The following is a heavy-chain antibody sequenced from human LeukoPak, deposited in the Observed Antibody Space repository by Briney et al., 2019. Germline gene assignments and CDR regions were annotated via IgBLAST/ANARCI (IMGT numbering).Heavy chain of an antibody. CDR1: GFTFDDYT. V-gene: IGHV3-43*01. Sequence: GGSLRLSCAASGFTFDDYTMHWVRQAPGKGLEWVSLISWDGGSTYYADSVKGRFTISRDNSKNSLYLQMNSLRTEDTALYYCAKDGVDGRILDYWGQGTLVTVSS. CDR2: ISWDGGST. D-gene: IGHD2-21*01. CDR3: AKDGVDGRILDY. J-gene: IGHJ4*02.